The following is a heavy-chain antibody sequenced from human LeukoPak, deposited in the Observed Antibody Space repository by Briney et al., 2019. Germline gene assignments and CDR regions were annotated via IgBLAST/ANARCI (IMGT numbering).Heavy chain of an antibody. J-gene: IGHJ4*02. CDR3: ARDSSTYAGPSDY. CDR2: IGAAGSTI. D-gene: IGHD2-2*01. Sequence: PGGSLRLSCAASGFTFTSYSMNWVRQAPGKGLEWVSYIGAAGSTIYYADSVKGRFTISRDNAKNSLFLQMNSLRAEDTAVYYCARDSSTYAGPSDYWGQGTLVTVSS. V-gene: IGHV3-48*01. CDR1: GFTFTSYS.